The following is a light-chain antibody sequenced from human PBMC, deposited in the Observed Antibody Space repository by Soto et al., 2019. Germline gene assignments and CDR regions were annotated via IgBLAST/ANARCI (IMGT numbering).Light chain of an antibody. Sequence: EIVLTQSPATLSLSPGDRATLSCRASQSVGSYLAWYQQKPGQTPRLLLYDASNRATGIPARFSGSGSGTDFTLTISSLEPEDSAVYYCQLRWNWSFTFGPGTKVDIK. V-gene: IGKV3-11*01. CDR2: DAS. J-gene: IGKJ3*01. CDR1: QSVGSY. CDR3: QLRWNWSFT.